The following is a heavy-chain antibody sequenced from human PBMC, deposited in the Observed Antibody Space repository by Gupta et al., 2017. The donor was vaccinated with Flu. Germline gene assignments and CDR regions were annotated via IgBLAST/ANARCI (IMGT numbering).Heavy chain of an antibody. CDR3: ARGDGDSSGYYYSGYFQK. Sequence: QVQLVQSGAEVKKPGSSVKVSCKASGNTFSSYAISWVRQAPGQGLEWMGGIIPIFGTPKYAQKFQGIVTITAGERPSTAYMELSSLRSEDTAVYYCARGDGDSSGYYYSGYFQKWGQVTLVTVSS. J-gene: IGHJ1*01. CDR2: IIPIFGTP. CDR1: GNTFSSYA. D-gene: IGHD3-22*01. V-gene: IGHV1-69*01.